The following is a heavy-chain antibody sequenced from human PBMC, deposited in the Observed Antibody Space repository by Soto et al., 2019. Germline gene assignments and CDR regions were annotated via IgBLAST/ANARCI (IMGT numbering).Heavy chain of an antibody. J-gene: IGHJ6*02. Sequence: QVQLQQSGPGLVKPSQTLSLTCTVSGDSISSDYYHWTWIRQSPGKGLEWIGYIHHSGSILYNPSLKIRVTISVDTSKNQFSLHLTSVTAAATAVYFCAREDDGGDSLDVWGQGTTVTVSS. CDR1: GDSISSDYYH. CDR3: AREDDGGDSLDV. D-gene: IGHD2-21*02. V-gene: IGHV4-30-4*08. CDR2: IHHSGSI.